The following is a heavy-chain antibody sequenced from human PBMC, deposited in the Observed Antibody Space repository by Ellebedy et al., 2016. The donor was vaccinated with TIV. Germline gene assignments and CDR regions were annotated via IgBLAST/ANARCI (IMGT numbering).Heavy chain of an antibody. V-gene: IGHV3-23*01. CDR2: ISRSGDST. Sequence: GGSLRLXXAASGFAFSSIDMTWVRQAPGEGLEWVSTISRSGDSTYYADSVKGRFTISSDNAKNTLYLEMSSLRAKDTAVFYCARGPTHGGSYYDNWGQGTQVTVSS. CDR1: GFAFSSID. J-gene: IGHJ4*02. CDR3: ARGPTHGGSYYDN. D-gene: IGHD1-26*01.